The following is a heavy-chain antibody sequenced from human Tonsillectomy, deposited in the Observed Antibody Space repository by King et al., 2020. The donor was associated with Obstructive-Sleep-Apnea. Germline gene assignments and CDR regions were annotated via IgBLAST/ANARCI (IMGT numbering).Heavy chain of an antibody. V-gene: IGHV4-39*07. CDR3: ARDPYRYFDY. J-gene: IGHJ4*02. CDR1: GGFISSSSYY. Sequence: QLQESGPGLVKPSETLSLTCTVSGGFISSSSYYWGWIRQPPGKGLEWIGSVYYSGSTYYNPSLKSRVTISVDTSKNQFSLKLSAVTAADTAAYYCARDPYRYFDYWGQGTLVTVSS. CDR2: VYYSGST. D-gene: IGHD2-2*02.